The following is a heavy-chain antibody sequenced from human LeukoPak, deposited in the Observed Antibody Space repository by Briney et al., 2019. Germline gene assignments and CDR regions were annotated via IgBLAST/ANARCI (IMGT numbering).Heavy chain of an antibody. CDR3: AKAAPYYDFWSGYLFDY. D-gene: IGHD3-3*01. Sequence: GGSLRLSCAASGFTFSSYAMSWVRQAPGKGLEWVSAISGSGGSTYYADSVKGRFTISRDNSKNTLYLQMNGLRAEDTAVYYCAKAAPYYDFWSGYLFDYWGQGTLVTVSS. CDR1: GFTFSSYA. CDR2: ISGSGGST. V-gene: IGHV3-23*01. J-gene: IGHJ4*02.